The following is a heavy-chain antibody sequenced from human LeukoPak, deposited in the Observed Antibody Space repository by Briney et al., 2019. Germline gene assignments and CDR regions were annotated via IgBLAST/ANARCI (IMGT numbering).Heavy chain of an antibody. CDR1: GFTFDDYG. CDR2: INWNGGTT. J-gene: IGHJ4*02. Sequence: TGGSLRLSCAASGFTFDDYGMSWVRQAPGKGLEWVSGINWNGGTTGYADSVKGRFTITRDNAKNSLYLQMNSLRVEDTALYYCARAGVATITFLPIDYWGQGTLVTVSS. CDR3: ARAGVATITFLPIDY. V-gene: IGHV3-20*04. D-gene: IGHD5-12*01.